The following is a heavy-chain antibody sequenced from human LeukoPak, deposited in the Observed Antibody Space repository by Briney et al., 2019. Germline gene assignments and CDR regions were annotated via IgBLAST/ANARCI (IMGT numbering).Heavy chain of an antibody. CDR2: MNPSDGST. Sequence: ASVKVSCKASEYTFTNYYIHWVRQAPGQELEWMGIMNPSDGSTTYAQKFQGRVALTRDTSTSTVYMELSSLKSGDSAVYHCARGEPLGDKGFDYWGQGTLVTVSS. V-gene: IGHV1-46*01. D-gene: IGHD1-14*01. CDR1: EYTFTNYY. J-gene: IGHJ4*02. CDR3: ARGEPLGDKGFDY.